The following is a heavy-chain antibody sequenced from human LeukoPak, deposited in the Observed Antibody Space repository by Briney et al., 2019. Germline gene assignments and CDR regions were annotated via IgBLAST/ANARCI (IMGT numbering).Heavy chain of an antibody. V-gene: IGHV3-23*01. CDR2: ISGGGGTT. CDR3: AKDGTRTTVTSFDY. Sequence: GGSLRLSCAASGFTFSNYPMSWVRQAPGKGLEWVSAISGGGGTTYYADSVKGRFTISRDNSKNTLYLQMNSLRAEDTAVYYCAKDGTRTTVTSFDYWGQGTLVTVSS. D-gene: IGHD4-17*01. CDR1: GFTFSNYP. J-gene: IGHJ4*02.